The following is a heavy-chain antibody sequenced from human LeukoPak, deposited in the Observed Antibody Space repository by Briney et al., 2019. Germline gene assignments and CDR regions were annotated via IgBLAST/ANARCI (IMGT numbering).Heavy chain of an antibody. J-gene: IGHJ4*02. CDR3: AKAQGGYYFDY. Sequence: PGGSLRLSCAASGFTFSSYAMSWVRQAPGKGLEWVSSISVSGGSTNYADSVKGRFTISRDNSKNTLYLQMSSLRAEDTAVYYCAKAQGGYYFDYWGQGTLVTVSS. D-gene: IGHD3-16*01. CDR1: GFTFSSYA. CDR2: ISVSGGST. V-gene: IGHV3-23*01.